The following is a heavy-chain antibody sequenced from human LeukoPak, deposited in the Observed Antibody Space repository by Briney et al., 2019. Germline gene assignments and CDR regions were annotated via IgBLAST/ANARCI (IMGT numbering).Heavy chain of an antibody. J-gene: IGHJ6*02. D-gene: IGHD3-10*01. Sequence: SGTLSLTCAVSGGSISSSNWWSWVRQPPGKGLEWIGEIYHSGSTNYNPSLKSRVTISVDKSKNQFSLKLSSVTAADTAVYYCARGEKYYYGSGRRGRYYYYGMDVWGQGTTVTVSS. V-gene: IGHV4-4*02. CDR3: ARGEKYYYGSGRRGRYYYYGMDV. CDR2: IYHSGST. CDR1: GGSISSSNW.